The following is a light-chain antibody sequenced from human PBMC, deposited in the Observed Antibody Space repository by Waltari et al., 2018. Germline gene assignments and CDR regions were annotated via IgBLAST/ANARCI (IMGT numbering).Light chain of an antibody. CDR1: QSVSRT. Sequence: EIVLTQSPGTLSLSPGERATLSCRASQSVSRTLAWYQQKPGQAPRLLTYAASIRATGIPDRFSGSGSGTDFSLTSSRLEPEDVAVYYCQKYGRLPATFGQGTKVEIK. J-gene: IGKJ1*01. CDR2: AAS. V-gene: IGKV3-20*01. CDR3: QKYGRLPAT.